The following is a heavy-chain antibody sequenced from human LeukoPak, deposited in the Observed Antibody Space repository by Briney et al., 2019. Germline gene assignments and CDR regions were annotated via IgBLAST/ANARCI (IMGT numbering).Heavy chain of an antibody. V-gene: IGHV3-53*01. J-gene: IGHJ4*02. CDR1: GFAVSTKF. CDR3: AKDEAAAGGGLDY. D-gene: IGHD6-13*01. CDR2: IYTGGLT. Sequence: GGSPRLSCAASGFAVSTKFMTWVRQPPAKGLEWVSVIYTGGLTYYADSVKGRFTISRDNSKNTLYLQMNNLKADDTAVYYCAKDEAAAGGGLDYWGQGTLVIVSS.